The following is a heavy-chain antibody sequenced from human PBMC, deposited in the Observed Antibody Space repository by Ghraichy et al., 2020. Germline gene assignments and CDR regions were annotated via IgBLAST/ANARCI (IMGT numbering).Heavy chain of an antibody. CDR2: INQDGSEK. CDR1: GFTFSNFW. D-gene: IGHD6-13*01. V-gene: IGHV3-7*01. J-gene: IGHJ4*02. Sequence: GGSLRLSCAASGFTFSNFWMGWVRQVPGKGLEWVANINQDGSEKRYVDSVKGRFTISRDNAKNSLYLQMDSLRAEDTAFYYCARDPGIAAAGTVGYFDYWGPGTLVTVSS. CDR3: ARDPGIAAAGTVGYFDY.